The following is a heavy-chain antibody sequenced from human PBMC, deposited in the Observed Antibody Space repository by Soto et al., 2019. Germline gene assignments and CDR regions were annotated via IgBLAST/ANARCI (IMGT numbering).Heavy chain of an antibody. CDR1: GGSISSSSYY. Sequence: SETLSLTCTVSGGSISSSSYYWGWIRQPPGKGLEWIGSIYYSGSTYYNPSLKSRVTISVDTSKNQFSLKLSSVTAADTAVYYCARQPIVVVVAARGDAFDIWGQGTMVTVSS. CDR2: IYYSGST. V-gene: IGHV4-39*01. CDR3: ARQPIVVVVAARGDAFDI. D-gene: IGHD2-15*01. J-gene: IGHJ3*02.